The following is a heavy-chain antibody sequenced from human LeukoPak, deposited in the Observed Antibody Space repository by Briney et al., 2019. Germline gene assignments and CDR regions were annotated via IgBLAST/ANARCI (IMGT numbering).Heavy chain of an antibody. D-gene: IGHD6-6*01. J-gene: IGHJ6*03. CDR1: GGSISSSSYY. Sequence: PSETLSLTCTVSGGSISSSSYYWGWIRQPPGKGLEWIGSIYYSGSTYYNPSLKSRVTISVDTSKNQFSLKLSSVTAADTAVYYCARVGPSQSIAARPWEDGYYYYYYYMDVWGKGTTVTVSS. V-gene: IGHV4-39*07. CDR2: IYYSGST. CDR3: ARVGPSQSIAARPWEDGYYYYYYYMDV.